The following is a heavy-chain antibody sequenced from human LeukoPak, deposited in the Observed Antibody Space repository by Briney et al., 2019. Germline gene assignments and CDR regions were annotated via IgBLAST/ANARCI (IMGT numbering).Heavy chain of an antibody. J-gene: IGHJ4*02. V-gene: IGHV3-23*01. Sequence: GGSLRLSCAASGFTFSSDAMSWVRQAPGKGLEWVSAISGSGGSTYYADSVKGRFTIPRDNSKNTLYLQMNSLRAEDTAVYYCAKTYGSGSFYPGYWGQGTLVTVSS. CDR1: GFTFSSDA. D-gene: IGHD3-10*01. CDR2: ISGSGGST. CDR3: AKTYGSGSFYPGY.